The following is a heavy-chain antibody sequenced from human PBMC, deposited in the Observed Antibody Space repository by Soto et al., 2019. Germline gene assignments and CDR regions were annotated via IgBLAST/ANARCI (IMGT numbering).Heavy chain of an antibody. Sequence: GSLRLSCAASGFTFRSYAMSWVRQAPGKGLEWVSAISGSGGSTYYADSVKGRFTISRDNAKRSLFLQMNSLRAEDTATYYCARERYCRFYYWGQGNLVTVSS. D-gene: IGHD2-15*01. CDR1: GFTFRSYA. CDR3: ARERYCRFYY. CDR2: ISGSGGST. J-gene: IGHJ4*02. V-gene: IGHV3-23*01.